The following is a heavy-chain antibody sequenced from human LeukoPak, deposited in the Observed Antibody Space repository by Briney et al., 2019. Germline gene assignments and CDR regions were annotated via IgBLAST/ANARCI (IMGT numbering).Heavy chain of an antibody. Sequence: SGGSLRLSCAASGFTFSNAWMSWVRQAPGKGLEWVGRIKSKTDGGTTDYAAPVKGRFTISRDDSKNTLYLQMNSLKTEDTAVYYCTTEDGYSGLCGIDYWGQGTLVTVSS. CDR2: IKSKTDGGTT. J-gene: IGHJ4*02. V-gene: IGHV3-15*01. CDR1: GFTFSNAW. CDR3: TTEDGYSGLCGIDY. D-gene: IGHD5-12*01.